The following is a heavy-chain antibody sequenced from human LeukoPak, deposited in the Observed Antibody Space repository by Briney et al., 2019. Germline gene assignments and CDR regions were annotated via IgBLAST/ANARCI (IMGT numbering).Heavy chain of an antibody. CDR1: GFTFSSYA. D-gene: IGHD1-7*01. V-gene: IGHV3-23*01. CDR2: ISGSGGST. J-gene: IGHJ4*02. Sequence: GGSLRLSCAASGFTFSSYAMSWVRQAPGKGREWVSAISGSGGSTYYADSVKGRFTISRDNSKNTLYLQMNSLRAEDTAVYYGAKVKGRRYNWIYYFDNWGQGTLVTVSS. CDR3: AKVKGRRYNWIYYFDN.